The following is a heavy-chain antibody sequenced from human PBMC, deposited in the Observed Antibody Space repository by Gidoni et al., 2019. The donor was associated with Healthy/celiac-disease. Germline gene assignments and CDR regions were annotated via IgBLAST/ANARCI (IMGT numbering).Heavy chain of an antibody. D-gene: IGHD6-19*01. CDR2: IYSGGST. J-gene: IGHJ5*02. CDR3: ARDRPIAVAGKGNWFDP. Sequence: EVQLVESGGGLIQPGGSLRLSCAASGFAVRRNYMSWVRQAPGKGLEWVSVIYSGGSTYYADSVKGRFTISRDNSKNTLYLQMNSLRAEDTAVYYCARDRPIAVAGKGNWFDPWGQGTLVTVSS. V-gene: IGHV3-53*01. CDR1: GFAVRRNY.